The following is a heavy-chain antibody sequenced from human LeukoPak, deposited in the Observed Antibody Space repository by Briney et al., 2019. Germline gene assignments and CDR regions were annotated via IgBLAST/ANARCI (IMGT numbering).Heavy chain of an antibody. CDR2: IYYSGST. Sequence: SETLPLTCTVSGGSISSSSYYWGWIRQPPGKGLEWIGSIYYSGSTYYNPSLKSRVTISVDTSKNQFSLKLSSVTAADTAMYYCARGESYSSGWHKVPFDYWGQGTLVTVSS. CDR1: GGSISSSSYY. D-gene: IGHD6-19*01. V-gene: IGHV4-39*07. J-gene: IGHJ4*02. CDR3: ARGESYSSGWHKVPFDY.